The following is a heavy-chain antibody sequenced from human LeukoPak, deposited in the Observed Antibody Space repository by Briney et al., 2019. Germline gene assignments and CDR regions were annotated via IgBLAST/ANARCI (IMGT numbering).Heavy chain of an antibody. CDR1: GFTFRAYG. D-gene: IGHD2-15*01. CDR3: ARTATFDY. V-gene: IGHV3-30*03. CDR2: ISNDGSIK. J-gene: IGHJ4*02. Sequence: GGSLRLSCAASGFTFRAYGMHWVRQAPGKGLEWVAVISNDGSIKHYADSVKGRFTISRDNAKNSLYLEMNSLRAEDTAVYYCARTATFDYWGRGTLVTVSS.